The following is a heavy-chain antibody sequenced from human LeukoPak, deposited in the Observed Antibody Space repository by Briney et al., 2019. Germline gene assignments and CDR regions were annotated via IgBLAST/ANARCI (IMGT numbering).Heavy chain of an antibody. CDR1: GFTFSSYA. CDR3: ARDSGSYPPYFDY. D-gene: IGHD1-26*01. CDR2: ISYDGSNK. J-gene: IGHJ4*02. Sequence: GGSLRLSCAASGFTFSSYAMHWVRQAPGKGLEWVAVISYDGSNKYYADSVKGRFTIPRDNSKNTLYLQMNSLRAEDTAVYYCARDSGSYPPYFDYWGQGTLVTVSS. V-gene: IGHV3-30-3*01.